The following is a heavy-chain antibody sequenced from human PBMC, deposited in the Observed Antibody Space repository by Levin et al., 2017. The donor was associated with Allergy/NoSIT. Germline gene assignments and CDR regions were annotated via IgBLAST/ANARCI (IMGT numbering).Heavy chain of an antibody. V-gene: IGHV3-74*01. CDR2: INSDGSST. CDR3: ARGAGIVGATVSAFDI. Sequence: GGSLRLSCAASGFTFSSYWMHWVRQAPGKGLVWVSRINSDGSSTSYADSVKGRFTISRDNAKNTLYLQMNSLRAEDTAVYYCARGAGIVGATVSAFDIWGQGTMVTVSS. CDR1: GFTFSSYW. D-gene: IGHD1-26*01. J-gene: IGHJ3*02.